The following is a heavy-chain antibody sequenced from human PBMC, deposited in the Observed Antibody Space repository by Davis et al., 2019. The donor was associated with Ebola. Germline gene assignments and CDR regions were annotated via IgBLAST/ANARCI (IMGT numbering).Heavy chain of an antibody. Sequence: ASVPVPCKVSGYNLNDVFMHWVRQAPGNGLEWTGGFDPEDHKTIYAQKFQGRVTMTEDKSTDTAYMELSTLRSDDTATYYGASINGRRLQPQPGAPWGQGTLVIVSS. D-gene: IGHD7-27*01. CDR3: ASINGRRLQPQPGAP. V-gene: IGHV1-24*01. J-gene: IGHJ5*02. CDR1: GYNLNDVF. CDR2: FDPEDHKT.